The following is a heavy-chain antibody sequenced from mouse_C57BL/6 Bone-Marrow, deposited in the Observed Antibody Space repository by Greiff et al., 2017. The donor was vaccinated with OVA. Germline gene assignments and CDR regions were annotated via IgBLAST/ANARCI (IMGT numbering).Heavy chain of an antibody. Sequence: EVQRVESGGGLVQSGRSLRLSCATSGFTFSDFYMEWVRQAPGKGLEWIAASRNKANDYTTEYSASVKGRFIVSRDTSQSILYLQMNALRAEDTAIYYCARDDYYWYFDVGGTGTTVTVSS. J-gene: IGHJ1*03. CDR1: GFTFSDFY. CDR3: ARDDYYWYFDV. V-gene: IGHV7-1*01. CDR2: SRNKANDYTT.